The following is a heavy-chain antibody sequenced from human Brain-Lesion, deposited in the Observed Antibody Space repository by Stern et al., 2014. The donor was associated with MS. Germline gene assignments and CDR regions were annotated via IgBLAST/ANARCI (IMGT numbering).Heavy chain of an antibody. CDR3: ATLSPGAGGNYYRHFDY. CDR1: GYTLTELS. J-gene: IGHJ4*02. Sequence: VQLLESGAEVKKPGASVKVSCKVSGYTLTELSMHWVRQAPRKGLEWMGGFDPEAGETIYAQKFQGRVTMTEDTSTDTAYMELSSLRSEDTAVYYCATLSPGAGGNYYRHFDYWGQGTLVTVSS. CDR2: FDPEAGET. D-gene: IGHD1-26*01. V-gene: IGHV1-24*01.